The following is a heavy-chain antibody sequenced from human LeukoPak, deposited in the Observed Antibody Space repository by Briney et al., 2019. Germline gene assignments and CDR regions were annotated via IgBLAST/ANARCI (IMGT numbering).Heavy chain of an antibody. CDR2: IKSKTDGGTT. CDR3: TTGAQNDGIYDY. CDR1: GFTFSNAW. V-gene: IGHV3-15*01. J-gene: IGHJ4*02. Sequence: RGGSLRLSCAASGFTFSNAWMSWVRQAPGKGLEWVGHIKSKTDGGTTDYATPVKGRFTISRDDSKNTLFLQMNSLKTEDTAVYYCTTGAQNDGIYDYWGQGTLVTVSS. D-gene: IGHD1-1*01.